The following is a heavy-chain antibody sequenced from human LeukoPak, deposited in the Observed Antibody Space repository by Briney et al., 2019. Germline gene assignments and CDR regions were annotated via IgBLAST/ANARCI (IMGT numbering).Heavy chain of an antibody. CDR3: AKDWSWSTGALDC. D-gene: IGHD7-27*01. Sequence: GRSLRLSCAASGFTFSSYGMHWVRQAPGKGLEWVAVISYDGSNKYYADSVKGRFTISRDNSKNTLYLQMNSLRAEDTAAYYCAKDWSWSTGALDCWGQGTLVTVSS. V-gene: IGHV3-30*18. CDR2: ISYDGSNK. J-gene: IGHJ4*02. CDR1: GFTFSSYG.